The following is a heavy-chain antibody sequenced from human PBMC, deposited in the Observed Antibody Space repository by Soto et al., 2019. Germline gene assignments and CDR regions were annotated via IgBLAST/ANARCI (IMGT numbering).Heavy chain of an antibody. CDR2: IYYSGST. CDR3: VRGTEPYSSGWYYFDC. D-gene: IGHD6-19*01. J-gene: IGHJ4*01. CDR1: GGSVSSVDYY. V-gene: IGHV4-61*08. Sequence: PSETLSLTCTVSGGSVSSVDYYWSWIRQPPGKGLEWIGHIYYSGSTNYNPSSKSRLTISIDTSKNQFSLKLASVTAADTAVYYWVRGTEPYSSGWYYFDCWGQGTLVTNSS.